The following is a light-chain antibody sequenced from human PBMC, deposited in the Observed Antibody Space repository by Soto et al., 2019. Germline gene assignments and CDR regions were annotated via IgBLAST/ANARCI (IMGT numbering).Light chain of an antibody. CDR2: ATS. CDR3: QQANTFPLT. J-gene: IGKJ4*01. Sequence: DVQMTQSPSSVSASVGDRVTITCRASHPIGSWLAWFQQTPGEAPKLLIYATSTLQSGVPSMFSGSTSGTEFTLTISSLQPEDFATYYCQQANTFPLTFGGGTKVEIK. CDR1: HPIGSW. V-gene: IGKV1-12*01.